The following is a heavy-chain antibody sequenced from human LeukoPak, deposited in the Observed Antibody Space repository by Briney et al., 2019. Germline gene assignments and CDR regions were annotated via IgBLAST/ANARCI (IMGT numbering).Heavy chain of an antibody. CDR2: IIPILGIA. J-gene: IGHJ4*02. V-gene: IGHV1-69*04. CDR1: RGTFSSYA. D-gene: IGHD4-17*01. CDR3: AREGDDYGVTGDY. Sequence: SVKVSCKASRGTFSSYAISWVRQAPGQGLEWMGRIIPILGIANYAQKFQGRVTITADKSTSTAYMELSSLRSEDTAVYYCAREGDDYGVTGDYWGQGTLVTVSS.